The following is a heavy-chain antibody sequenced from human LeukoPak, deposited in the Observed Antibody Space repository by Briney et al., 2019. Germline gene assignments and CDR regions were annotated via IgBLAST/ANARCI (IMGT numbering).Heavy chain of an antibody. CDR2: INTDGSST. V-gene: IGHV3-74*01. J-gene: IGHJ6*03. CDR3: ARHSAYYYYYMDV. CDR1: GFTFSSYW. Sequence: GGSLRLSCAASGFTFSSYWMHWVRQAPGKGLVWVSRINTDGSSTSYADSVKGRFTISRDNAENTLYLQMNSLRAEDTAVYYCARHSAYYYYYMDVWGKGTTVTVSS. D-gene: IGHD2-21*01.